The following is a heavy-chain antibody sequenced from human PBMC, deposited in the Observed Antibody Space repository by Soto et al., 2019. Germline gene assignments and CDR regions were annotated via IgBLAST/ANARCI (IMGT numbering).Heavy chain of an antibody. CDR2: ISYDGSNK. D-gene: IGHD3-22*01. J-gene: IGHJ6*02. CDR3: ARGGYDSSGYLYYYYYGMDV. Sequence: GGSLRLSCAASGFTFSSYAMHWVRQAPGKGLEWVAVISYDGSNKYYADSVKGRFTISRDNSKNTLYLQMNSPRAEDTAVYYCARGGYDSSGYLYYYYYGMDVWGQGTTVTVSS. V-gene: IGHV3-30-3*01. CDR1: GFTFSSYA.